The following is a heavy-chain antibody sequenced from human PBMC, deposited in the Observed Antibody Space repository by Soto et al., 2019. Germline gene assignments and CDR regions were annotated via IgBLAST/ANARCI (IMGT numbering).Heavy chain of an antibody. J-gene: IGHJ5*02. CDR1: GGSISSGGYY. D-gene: IGHD5-12*01. V-gene: IGHV4-31*03. Sequence: QVQLQESGPGLVKPSQTLSLTCTVSGGSISSGGYYWSWIRQHPGKGLEWIGYIYYSGSTYYNPSLKSRVTISVDTSKNQFSLKLSSVIAADTAVYYCAREEGGGYDHRWFDPWGQGTLVTVSS. CDR2: IYYSGST. CDR3: AREEGGGYDHRWFDP.